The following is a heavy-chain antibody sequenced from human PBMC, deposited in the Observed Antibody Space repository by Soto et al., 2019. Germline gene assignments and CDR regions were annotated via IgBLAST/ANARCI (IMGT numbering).Heavy chain of an antibody. D-gene: IGHD2-21*01. V-gene: IGHV3-23*01. CDR2: ISGSGGST. CDR1: GFTFSSYA. Sequence: EVQLLESGGGLVQPGGSLRLSCAASGFTFSSYAMSWVRQAPGKGLEWVSAISGSGGSTYYAVSVKGRFTISGHNSNNALYLRMNGLRAEYTAVYYWGKDLLSYSCSEVYGFDCWGQGTLVTVSS. J-gene: IGHJ4*02. CDR3: GKDLLSYSCSEVYGFDC.